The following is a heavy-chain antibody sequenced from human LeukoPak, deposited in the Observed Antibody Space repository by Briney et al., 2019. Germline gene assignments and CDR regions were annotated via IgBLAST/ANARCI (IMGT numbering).Heavy chain of an antibody. CDR3: ERRDYGDY. CDR1: GYTFTGYY. Sequence: GASVKVSCKASGYTFTGYYIHWVRQAPGQGLEWMGWINPNSGGTNYAQKFQGRVTMTRDTSISTAYMELTRLRSDDTAVYCCERRDYGDYWGQGTLVTVSS. CDR2: INPNSGGT. V-gene: IGHV1-2*02. J-gene: IGHJ4*02.